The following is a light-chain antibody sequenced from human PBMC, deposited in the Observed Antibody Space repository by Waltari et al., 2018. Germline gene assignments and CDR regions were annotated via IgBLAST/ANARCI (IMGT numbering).Light chain of an antibody. J-gene: IGKJ1*01. CDR2: GAS. CDR3: QQYGSSPGT. V-gene: IGKV3-20*01. Sequence: EIVLTQSPGTLSLSPGESATLSCRASQSVGNSYLAWYQQKPGQAPRLLIYGASNRATGIPDRFSGGGSGTDFTLTISRLEPEDFAVYFCQQYGSSPGTFGQGTEVEVK. CDR1: QSVGNSY.